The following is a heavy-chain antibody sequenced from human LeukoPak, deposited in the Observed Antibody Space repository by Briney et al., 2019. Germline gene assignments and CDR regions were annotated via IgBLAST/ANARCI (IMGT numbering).Heavy chain of an antibody. J-gene: IGHJ6*03. CDR3: ARESALTRYSYGYNYYYYMDV. D-gene: IGHD5-18*01. CDR1: GGSISSGGYY. Sequence: PSQTLSLTCTVSGGSISSGGYYWSWIRQHPGKGLEWIGYIYYSGSTYYNPSLKSRVTISVDTSKNQFSLKLSSVTAADTAVYYCARESALTRYSYGYNYYYYMDVWAKGPRSPSP. CDR2: IYYSGST. V-gene: IGHV4-31*03.